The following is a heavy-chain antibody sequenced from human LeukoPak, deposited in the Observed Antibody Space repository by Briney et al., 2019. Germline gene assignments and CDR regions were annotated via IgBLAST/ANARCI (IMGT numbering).Heavy chain of an antibody. CDR2: INPHSGDT. CDR3: AREGGSSYGYAYH. V-gene: IGHV1-2*07. D-gene: IGHD5-18*01. J-gene: IGHJ5*02. CDR1: GYTSTSYY. Sequence: ASVNVSCTASGYTSTSYYTHWVRQAPRQGRECMGWINPHSGDTNYAHKFQGRVTMTRDTSISIAYMELSSLKSDDTAVYYCAREGGSSYGYAYHWGQGTLVTVSS.